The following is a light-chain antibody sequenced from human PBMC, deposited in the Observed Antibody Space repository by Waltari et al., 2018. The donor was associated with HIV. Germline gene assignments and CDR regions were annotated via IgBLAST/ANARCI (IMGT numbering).Light chain of an antibody. CDR2: GNS. V-gene: IGLV1-40*01. CDR1: RPNIGAGYD. Sequence: QSVLTQPPSVSGAPGQRVTLSCTGSRPNIGAGYDVHWYQQLPGTAPKLRIYGNSNRPSGVRDRCSGSKSGTSASLAITGLQAEDEADYYCQSYDSSLSGSGVFGGGTKLTVL. J-gene: IGLJ3*02. CDR3: QSYDSSLSGSGV.